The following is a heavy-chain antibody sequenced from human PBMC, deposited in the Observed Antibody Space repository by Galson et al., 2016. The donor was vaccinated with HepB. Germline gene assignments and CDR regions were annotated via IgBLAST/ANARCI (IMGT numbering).Heavy chain of an antibody. J-gene: IGHJ5*02. D-gene: IGHD3-10*01. Sequence: ETLSLTCTVSGVSVSSDSSYWSWMRQPPGKRLDWLGNAHYTGITNYNPSLKSRVTISVDTSKNQFSLNLSSVTAADTAVYYCARAGMITLVRGLTEGFDPWGQGTLVTVSS. CDR1: GVSVSSDSSY. V-gene: IGHV4-61*01. CDR3: ARAGMITLVRGLTEGFDP. CDR2: AHYTGIT.